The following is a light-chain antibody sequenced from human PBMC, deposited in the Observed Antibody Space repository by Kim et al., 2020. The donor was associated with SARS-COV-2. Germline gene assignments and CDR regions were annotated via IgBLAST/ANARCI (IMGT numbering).Light chain of an antibody. J-gene: IGKJ4*01. V-gene: IGKV1-12*01. CDR3: QQANTFPPT. CDR2: GVS. Sequence: ASVGDRVTITCRASEHIGDWLAWYQQKPGKAPKILIYGVSRLESGVPSRFSGSGSETDFTLIISSLQPEDFATYFCQQANTFPPTFGGGTKVDIK. CDR1: EHIGDW.